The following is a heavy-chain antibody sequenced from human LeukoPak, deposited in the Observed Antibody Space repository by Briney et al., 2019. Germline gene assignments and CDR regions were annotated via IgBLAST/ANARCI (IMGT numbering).Heavy chain of an antibody. J-gene: IGHJ6*03. CDR3: ARVGPQGADHYVDV. Sequence: GGSLRLSCVVSGFTFTNYWMGWVRQAPGKGLEWVGNIKPDGSDKYYMDSMKGRFTISRDNSENSLHLHMNSLRAEDTAVYYCARVGPQGADHYVDVRGKGTTVTISS. D-gene: IGHD3-16*01. V-gene: IGHV3-7*01. CDR1: GFTFTNYW. CDR2: IKPDGSDK.